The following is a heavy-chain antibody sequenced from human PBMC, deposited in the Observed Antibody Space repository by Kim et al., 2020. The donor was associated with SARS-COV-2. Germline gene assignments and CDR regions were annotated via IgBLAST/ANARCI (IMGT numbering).Heavy chain of an antibody. Sequence: SETLSLTCTVSGGSISSYYWSWIRQPPGKGLEWIGYIYYSGSTNYNPSLKSRVTISVDTSKNQFSLKLSSVTAADTAVYYCARRGVQLERREAFDIWGQG. D-gene: IGHD1-1*01. CDR1: GGSISSYY. CDR2: IYYSGST. J-gene: IGHJ3*02. CDR3: ARRGVQLERREAFDI. V-gene: IGHV4-59*01.